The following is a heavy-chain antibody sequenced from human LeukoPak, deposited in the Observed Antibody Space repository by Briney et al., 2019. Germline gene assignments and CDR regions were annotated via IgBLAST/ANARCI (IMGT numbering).Heavy chain of an antibody. CDR3: ARYQRSYDFWSGYYFAGFDP. CDR2: IYYSGST. J-gene: IGHJ5*02. CDR1: GGSISSSSYC. Sequence: PSETLSLTCTVSGGSISSSSYCWGWIRQPPGKGLEWIGSIYYSGSTYYNPSLKSRVTISVDTSKNQFSLKLSSVTAADTAVYYCARYQRSYDFWSGYYFAGFDPWGQGTLVTVSS. V-gene: IGHV4-39*07. D-gene: IGHD3-3*01.